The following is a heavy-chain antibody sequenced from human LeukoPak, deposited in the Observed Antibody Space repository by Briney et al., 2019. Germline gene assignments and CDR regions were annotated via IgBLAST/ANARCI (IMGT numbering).Heavy chain of an antibody. CDR2: ISAYNGNT. Sequence: ASVKVSCKASGYTFTSYGISWVRQAPGQGLEWMGWISAYNGNTNYAQKLQGGVTMTTDTSTSTAYMELRSLRSDDTAVYYCARSYDFWSGYFIPTDYWGQGTLVTVSS. J-gene: IGHJ4*02. CDR3: ARSYDFWSGYFIPTDY. D-gene: IGHD3-3*01. V-gene: IGHV1-18*01. CDR1: GYTFTSYG.